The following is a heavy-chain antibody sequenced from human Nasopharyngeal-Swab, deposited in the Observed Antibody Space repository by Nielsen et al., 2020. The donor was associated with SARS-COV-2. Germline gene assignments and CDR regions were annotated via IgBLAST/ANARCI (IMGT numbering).Heavy chain of an antibody. J-gene: IGHJ6*02. CDR2: ISSSSSTI. CDR3: ARGPGAVRFLEWLPNYYYYGMDV. D-gene: IGHD3-3*01. Sequence: LKISRAASGLTFSSYSMNWVRQAPGKGLEWVSYISSSSSTIYYADSVKGRFTISRDNAKNSLYLQMNSLRAEDTAVYYCARGPGAVRFLEWLPNYYYYGMDVWGQGTTVTVSS. CDR1: GLTFSSYS. V-gene: IGHV3-48*04.